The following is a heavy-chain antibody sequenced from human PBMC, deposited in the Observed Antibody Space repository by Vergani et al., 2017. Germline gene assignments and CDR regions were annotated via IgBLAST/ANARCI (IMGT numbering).Heavy chain of an antibody. CDR2: IIPIFGTA. CDR3: ARDRSSPQQLVPGYYYGMDV. D-gene: IGHD6-13*01. V-gene: IGHV1-69*01. CDR1: GGTFSSYA. J-gene: IGHJ6*02. Sequence: QVQLVQSGAEVKKPGYSVKVSCKASGGTFSSYAISRVRQAPGQGLEWMGGIIPIFGTANYAQKFQGRVTITADESTSTAYMELSSLRSEDTAVYYCARDRSSPQQLVPGYYYGMDVWGQGTTVTVSS.